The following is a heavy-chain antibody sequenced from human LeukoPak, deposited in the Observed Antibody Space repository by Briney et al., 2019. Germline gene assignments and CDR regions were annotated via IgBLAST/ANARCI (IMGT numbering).Heavy chain of an antibody. CDR1: GFTFSDYD. V-gene: IGHV3-21*01. D-gene: IGHD3-16*01. Sequence: GGSLRLSCSASGFTFSDYDMNWVRQAPGKGLEWVSSISYLSSHVYYGASVKGRFSISRDNAKNSLYLQMNGLGAEDTAIYYCGRAFPPLRTSSAGDLWGQGILVTVSS. CDR3: GRAFPPLRTSSAGDL. J-gene: IGHJ4*02. CDR2: ISYLSSHV.